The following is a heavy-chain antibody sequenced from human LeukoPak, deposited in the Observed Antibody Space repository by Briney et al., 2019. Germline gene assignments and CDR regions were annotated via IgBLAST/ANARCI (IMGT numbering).Heavy chain of an antibody. CDR1: GFTFSRHG. CDR3: AELGITMIGGV. D-gene: IGHD3-10*02. V-gene: IGHV3-48*04. Sequence: GGSLRLSCVASGFTFSRHGMNWVRQAPGKGLERVSYISSSGSTIYYADSVKGRFTISRDNAKNSLYLQMNSLRAEDTAVYYCAELGITMIGGVWGKGTTVTISS. J-gene: IGHJ6*04. CDR2: ISSSGSTI.